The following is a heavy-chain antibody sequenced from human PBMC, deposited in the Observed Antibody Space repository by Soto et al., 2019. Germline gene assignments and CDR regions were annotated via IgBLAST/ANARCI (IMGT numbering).Heavy chain of an antibody. D-gene: IGHD3-10*01. CDR1: GFTFDDYG. Sequence: GGSLRLSCAASGFTFDDYGMTWVRQPPGKGLEWVSGIYWDGGSADYADSVRGRFTISRDNAKNSLYLQMNSLRDEDTALYFCARGHPVPYGSDKGMDAWGPGITVTVSS. CDR3: ARGHPVPYGSDKGMDA. J-gene: IGHJ6*02. CDR2: IYWDGGSA. V-gene: IGHV3-20*04.